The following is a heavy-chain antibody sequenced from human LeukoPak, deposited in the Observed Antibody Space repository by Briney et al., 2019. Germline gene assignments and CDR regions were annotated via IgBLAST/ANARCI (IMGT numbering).Heavy chain of an antibody. CDR1: GGSISSYY. V-gene: IGHV4-59*01. D-gene: IGHD4-17*01. CDR3: ARENHDYGDFSFFDY. CDR2: IYYSGST. Sequence: SETLSLTCTVSGGSISSYYWSWIRQPPGKGLEWIGYIYYSGSTNYNPSLKSRVTISVDTSKNQFSLKLSSVTAADTAVYYCARENHDYGDFSFFDYWGQGTWSPSPQ. J-gene: IGHJ4*02.